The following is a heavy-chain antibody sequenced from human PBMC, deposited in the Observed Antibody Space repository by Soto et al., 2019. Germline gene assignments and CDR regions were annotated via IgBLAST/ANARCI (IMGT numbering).Heavy chain of an antibody. V-gene: IGHV2-5*02. Sequence: QITLKESGPTLVKPTQTLTLTCTFSGFSLSTSGVGVGWIRQPPGKALEWVALIYWDDDNRYSPSLKSRLTITKATSKRQVVLTKTNVDTVDAATYYCGHRRSSSSTYYFAYCGQGTLISVST. J-gene: IGHJ4*02. CDR2: IYWDDDN. CDR3: GHRRSSSSTYYFAY. CDR1: GFSLSTSGVG. D-gene: IGHD6-13*01.